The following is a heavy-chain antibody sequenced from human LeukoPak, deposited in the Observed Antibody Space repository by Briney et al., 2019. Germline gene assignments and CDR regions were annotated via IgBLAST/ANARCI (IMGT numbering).Heavy chain of an antibody. V-gene: IGHV4-61*08. CDR2: IYYNGNT. CDR3: ARGRSNYYGMDV. J-gene: IGHJ6*02. CDR1: GGSISSGGYY. D-gene: IGHD1-26*01. Sequence: SETLSLTCTVSGGSISSGGYYWSWIRQHPGKGLEWIGYIYYNGNTNYSPSLKSRVTMSVDTSKNLFSLKVSSVTAADTAVYYCARGRSNYYGMDVWGQGTTVTVSS.